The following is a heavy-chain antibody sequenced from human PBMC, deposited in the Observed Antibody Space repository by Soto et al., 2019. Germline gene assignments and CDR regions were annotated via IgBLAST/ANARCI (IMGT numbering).Heavy chain of an antibody. D-gene: IGHD3-22*01. CDR2: IYHSGST. CDR1: GYSISSGYY. Sequence: PSETLSLTCAVSGYSISSGYYWGWIRQPPGKGLEWIGNIYHSGSTYYNPSLKSRVTISVDTSKNQFSLKLSSVTAADTAVYYCERVAGTAYDRSGYYAFDIWGQGTMVTVSS. J-gene: IGHJ3*02. V-gene: IGHV4-38-2*01. CDR3: ERVAGTAYDRSGYYAFDI.